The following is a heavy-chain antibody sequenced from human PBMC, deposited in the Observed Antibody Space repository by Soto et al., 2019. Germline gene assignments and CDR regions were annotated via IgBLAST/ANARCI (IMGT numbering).Heavy chain of an antibody. CDR2: ISTYNGKT. CDR1: GYTFSTYP. J-gene: IGHJ4*02. Sequence: ASVKVSCKTSGYTFSTYPISWVRQAPGQGLEWVGWISTYNGKTNYGQKFQGRVTITTDTPTSTAYMDLRNLRSDDTAVYYCARDRVEAALGTFDQWGQGTLVPVSS. D-gene: IGHD6-13*01. V-gene: IGHV1-18*01. CDR3: ARDRVEAALGTFDQ.